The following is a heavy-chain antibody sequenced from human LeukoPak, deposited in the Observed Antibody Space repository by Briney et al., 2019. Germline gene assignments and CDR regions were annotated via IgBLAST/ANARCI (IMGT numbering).Heavy chain of an antibody. Sequence: GGSLRLSCAASGFAFSSYAVHWVRQAPGKGLECVAVISHDGSKKYYADSVKGRFTISRDNAKNSLYLQMNSLRAEDTALYYCVRDISGYYFDYWGQGTLVTVSS. CDR3: VRDISGYYFDY. D-gene: IGHD3-22*01. V-gene: IGHV3-30-3*01. CDR1: GFAFSSYA. CDR2: ISHDGSKK. J-gene: IGHJ4*02.